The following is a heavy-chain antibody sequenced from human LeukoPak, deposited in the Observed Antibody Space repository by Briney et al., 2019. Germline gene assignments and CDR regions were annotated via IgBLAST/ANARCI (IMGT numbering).Heavy chain of an antibody. V-gene: IGHV3-30*19. J-gene: IGHJ4*02. CDR3: ARGLRYSTSWVYYFDY. Sequence: GGSLRLSCAAPGFTFSSYGMHWVRQAPGKGLDWVAVMSYDGSNKYYADSVKGRLTISRDNSKNTLYLQMNSLRPEDTAVYYCARGLRYSTSWVYYFDYWGQGTLVTVSS. D-gene: IGHD6-13*01. CDR2: MSYDGSNK. CDR1: GFTFSSYG.